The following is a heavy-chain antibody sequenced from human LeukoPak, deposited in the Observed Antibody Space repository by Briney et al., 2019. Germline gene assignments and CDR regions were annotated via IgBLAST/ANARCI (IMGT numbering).Heavy chain of an antibody. Sequence: GSLRLSCAASGFTFSDYSMNWVRQPPGKGLEWIGHIYYSGSTDYNPSLKSRLTISVDTSKNQFSLQLSSVTAADTAVYFCARQNSGARLNVWGQGTTVTVSS. CDR1: GFTFSDYS. CDR3: ARQNSGARLNV. V-gene: IGHV4-59*08. J-gene: IGHJ6*02. CDR2: IYYSGST. D-gene: IGHD6-25*01.